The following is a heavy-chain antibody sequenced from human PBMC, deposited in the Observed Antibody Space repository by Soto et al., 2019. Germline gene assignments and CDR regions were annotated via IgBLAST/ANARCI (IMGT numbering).Heavy chain of an antibody. Sequence: PVGSLRLSCAASGFTFSSFGMHWVRQVPGKGLEWVAVIFFDGSREFYADSVKGRFSLSRDNSKNTMYLQMSSLRVDDTAVYYCARDGYCSGIRRDCDYYYGLDVWGRGTRVTVSS. D-gene: IGHD2-2*03. CDR3: ARDGYCSGIRRDCDYYYGLDV. V-gene: IGHV3-30*03. CDR1: GFTFSSFG. CDR2: IFFDGSRE. J-gene: IGHJ6*02.